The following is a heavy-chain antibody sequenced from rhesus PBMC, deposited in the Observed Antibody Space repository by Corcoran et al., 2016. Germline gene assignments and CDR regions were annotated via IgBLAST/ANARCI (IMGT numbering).Heavy chain of an antibody. CDR1: GDSFSSFW. CDR2: VNGNSGNP. Sequence: QVQLQESGPGLVKPSETLSLTCAVSGDSFSSFWWNWIRQSPVKGREWIGQVNGNSGNPNSNPSFRSRVTLSKDASKNQFSLPLTAVTAADTAVYFCARLSNIGSVFYFDFWGQGLLVTVSS. CDR3: ARLSNIGSVFYFDF. D-gene: IGHD3-40*01. J-gene: IGHJ4*01. V-gene: IGHV4-80*01.